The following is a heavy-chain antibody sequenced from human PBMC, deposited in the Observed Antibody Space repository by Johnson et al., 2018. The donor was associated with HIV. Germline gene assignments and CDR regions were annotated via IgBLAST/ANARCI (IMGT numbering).Heavy chain of an antibody. D-gene: IGHD7-27*01. J-gene: IGHJ3*02. CDR2: ISGSGGST. CDR3: ARDIGLTGDPVGDAFDI. V-gene: IGHV3-23*04. Sequence: VQLVESGGGLVQPGGSLRLSCAASGFTFSSYAMSWVRQAPGKGLEWVSAISGSGGSTYYADSVKGRFTISRDTSNNTLYLQMNSLRAEDTAVYYCARDIGLTGDPVGDAFDIWGQGTMVTVSS. CDR1: GFTFSSYA.